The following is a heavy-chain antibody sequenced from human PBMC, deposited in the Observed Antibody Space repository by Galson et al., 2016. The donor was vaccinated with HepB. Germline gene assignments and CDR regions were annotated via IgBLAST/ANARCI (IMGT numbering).Heavy chain of an antibody. V-gene: IGHV3-48*04. CDR3: ASRYSSPFFRVLFDY. CDR2: ISSSSSTI. D-gene: IGHD4-11*01. J-gene: IGHJ4*02. Sequence: SLRLSCAASGFTFSSYSMIWVRQAPGKGLEWVSCISSSSSTIYYADSVKGRFTVSRDNSKNTLFLQMNSLRAEDTAIYYCASRYSSPFFRVLFDYWGQGTLVTVSS. CDR1: GFTFSSYS.